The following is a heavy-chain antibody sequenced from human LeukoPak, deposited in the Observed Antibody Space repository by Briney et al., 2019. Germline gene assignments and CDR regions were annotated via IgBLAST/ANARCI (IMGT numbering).Heavy chain of an antibody. Sequence: GGSLRLSCAASGFTFSSYAMSWVRQAPGKGLEWVSAISGSGGSTYYADSVKGRFTISRDNSKNTLYLQMNSLRAEDTAVYYCAKRHQNYYGSSGYYIDYWGQGTLVTVSS. CDR3: AKRHQNYYGSSGYYIDY. CDR1: GFTFSSYA. CDR2: ISGSGGST. J-gene: IGHJ4*02. D-gene: IGHD3-22*01. V-gene: IGHV3-23*01.